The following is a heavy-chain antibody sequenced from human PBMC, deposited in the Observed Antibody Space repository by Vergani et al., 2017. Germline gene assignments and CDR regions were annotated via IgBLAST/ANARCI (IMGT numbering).Heavy chain of an antibody. Sequence: QVQLQQWGAGLLKPSETLSLTCAVYGGSFSDYYWSWIRQPPGKGLEWIGEINHSGSTNYNPSLKSRVTISVDTSKNQFSLKLSSVTAAGTAVYYCARGRGYCSGGSCYSSGNYYMDVWGK. CDR3: ARGRGYCSGGSCYSSGNYYMDV. CDR1: GGSFSDYY. CDR2: INHSGST. V-gene: IGHV4-34*01. J-gene: IGHJ6*03. D-gene: IGHD2-15*01.